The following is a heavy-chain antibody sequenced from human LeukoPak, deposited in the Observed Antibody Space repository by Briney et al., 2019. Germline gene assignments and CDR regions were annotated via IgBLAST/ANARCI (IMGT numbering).Heavy chain of an antibody. J-gene: IGHJ5*02. CDR3: ARQVVVVPAAIALGDNWFDP. V-gene: IGHV4-30-2*04. Sequence: TTYYNPSLKSRVTISVATSNNPFSLNLSSVTAADTAVYYCARQVVVVPAAIALGDNWFDPWGQGTLVTVSS. CDR2: TT. D-gene: IGHD2-2*01.